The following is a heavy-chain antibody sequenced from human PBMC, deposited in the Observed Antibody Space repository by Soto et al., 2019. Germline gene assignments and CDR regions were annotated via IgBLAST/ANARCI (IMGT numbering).Heavy chain of an antibody. J-gene: IGHJ3*02. CDR1: GFTFSNAW. CDR2: IKSKTDGGTT. D-gene: IGHD4-4*01. CDR3: TTDYTARPDDAFDI. Sequence: GGSLRLSCAASGFTFSNAWMNWVRQAPGKGLEWVGRIKSKTDGGTTDYAAPVKGRFTISRDDSKNTLYLQMNSLKTEDTAVYYCTTDYTARPDDAFDIWGQGTMVTVSS. V-gene: IGHV3-15*07.